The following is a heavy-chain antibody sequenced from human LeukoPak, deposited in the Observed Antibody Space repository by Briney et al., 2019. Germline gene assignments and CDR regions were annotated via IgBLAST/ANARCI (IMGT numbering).Heavy chain of an antibody. D-gene: IGHD6-19*01. J-gene: IGHJ5*02. V-gene: IGHV3-30*04. Sequence: PGRSLRLSCAASGFTFSSFAMHWVRQAPGKGLEWVTLISYDGSKKYYADSVKGRFTISRDNSKDTLFLQMNSLRAEDTAVYYCARGTRLAVAGMVVFDPWGQGTLVTVSS. CDR1: GFTFSSFA. CDR3: ARGTRLAVAGMVVFDP. CDR2: ISYDGSKK.